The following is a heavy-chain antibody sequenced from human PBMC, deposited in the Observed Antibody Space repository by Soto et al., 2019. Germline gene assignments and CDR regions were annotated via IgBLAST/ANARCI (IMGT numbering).Heavy chain of an antibody. CDR1: GFTFGDYY. CDR3: ARAAAACPAAWY. D-gene: IGHD6-13*01. J-gene: IGHJ4*02. Sequence: QVQLVESGGGLVKPGGSLRLSCAASGFTFGDYYMSWIRQAPGKGLEWVSYISSSGSSTYYVDSVRGRFTISRDNAKNSLYLRMDSLGAEDTAVYYCARAAAACPAAWYWGQGTLVTVSS. V-gene: IGHV3-11*01. CDR2: ISSSGSST.